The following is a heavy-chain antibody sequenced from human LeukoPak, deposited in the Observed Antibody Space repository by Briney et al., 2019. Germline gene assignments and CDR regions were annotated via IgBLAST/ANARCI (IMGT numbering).Heavy chain of an antibody. Sequence: SETLSLTCTVSGGSISSGSYYWSWIRQPAGKGLGWIGRIHTSGSTNYNPSLKSRVTISVDTSKNQFSLKLSSVTAADTAVYYCARTHDLEWLSSPYYYYYMDVWGKGTTVTVSS. J-gene: IGHJ6*03. D-gene: IGHD3-3*01. CDR1: GGSISSGSYY. V-gene: IGHV4-61*02. CDR2: IHTSGST. CDR3: ARTHDLEWLSSPYYYYYMDV.